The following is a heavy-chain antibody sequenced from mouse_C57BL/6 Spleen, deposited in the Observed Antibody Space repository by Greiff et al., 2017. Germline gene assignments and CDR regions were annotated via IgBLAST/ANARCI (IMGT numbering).Heavy chain of an antibody. CDR1: GFNIKDDY. D-gene: IGHD2-5*01. J-gene: IGHJ1*03. CDR2: IDPENGDT. Sequence: EVKLMESGAELVRPGASVKLSCTASGFNIKDDYMHWVKQRPEQGLEWIGWIDPENGDTEYASKFQGKATITADTSSNTAYLQLSSLTSEDTAVYYCTHGSNYRYFDVWGTGTTVTVSS. CDR3: THGSNYRYFDV. V-gene: IGHV14-4*01.